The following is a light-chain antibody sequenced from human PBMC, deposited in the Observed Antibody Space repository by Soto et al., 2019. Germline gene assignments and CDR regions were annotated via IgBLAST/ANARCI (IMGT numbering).Light chain of an antibody. CDR2: DAS. CDR1: QSVSRY. J-gene: IGKJ2*01. Sequence: EIVLTQSPATLSLSPGERATLSCRASQSVSRYLAWYQQKPGQAPRLLIYDASNRATGIPARFSGSGSGTEFTLTLSSLEPEDFAIYYCQQRSNWPPGTTFGQGTKLEIK. CDR3: QQRSNWPPGTT. V-gene: IGKV3-11*01.